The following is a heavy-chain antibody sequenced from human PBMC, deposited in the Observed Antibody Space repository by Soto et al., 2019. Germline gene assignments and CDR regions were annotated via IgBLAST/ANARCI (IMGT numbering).Heavy chain of an antibody. CDR1: GGTFSSYA. V-gene: IGHV1-69*12. Sequence: QVQLVQSGAEVKKPGSSVKVSCKASGGTFSSYAISWVRQAPGQGLEWMGGIIPIFGTANYAQKFQGRVTITADESTSTAYRELSSLRSEDTAVYYCARLYCSGGSCYYGFDYWGQGTLVTVSS. CDR3: ARLYCSGGSCYYGFDY. CDR2: IIPIFGTA. J-gene: IGHJ4*02. D-gene: IGHD2-15*01.